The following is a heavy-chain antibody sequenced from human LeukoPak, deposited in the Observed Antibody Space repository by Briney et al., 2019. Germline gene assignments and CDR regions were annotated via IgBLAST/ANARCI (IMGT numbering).Heavy chain of an antibody. V-gene: IGHV5-51*01. Sequence: GEPLKISCKGSGYSFTSYWIGWVRQMPGKGLEWMGIIYPGDSDTRYSPSFQGQVTISADKSISTAYLQWSSLKASATAMYYCARPPGIAAAGYYFDYWGQGTLVTVSS. CDR1: GYSFTSYW. CDR3: ARPPGIAAAGYYFDY. J-gene: IGHJ4*02. CDR2: IYPGDSDT. D-gene: IGHD6-13*01.